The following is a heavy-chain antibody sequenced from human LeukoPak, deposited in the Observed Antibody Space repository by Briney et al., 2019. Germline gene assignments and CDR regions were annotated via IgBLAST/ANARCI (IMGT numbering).Heavy chain of an antibody. CDR2: ITGDDDNT. CDR3: VKGAWGTILDY. V-gene: IGHV3-23*01. J-gene: IGHJ4*02. CDR1: GFTFSSYG. D-gene: IGHD1-1*01. Sequence: PGGSLRLSCAASGFTFSSYGMTWVRQAPGKGLEWVSGITGDDDNTHYADSVKGRFTISRDQSKNTLYLQMNSLRAEDTALYFCVKGAWGTILDYWGQGTLVTVSS.